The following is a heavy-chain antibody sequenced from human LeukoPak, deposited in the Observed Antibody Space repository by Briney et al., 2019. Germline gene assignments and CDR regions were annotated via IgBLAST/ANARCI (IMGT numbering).Heavy chain of an antibody. CDR2: MNPSSGNT. CDR1: GYTFTSYD. Sequence: ASVKVSCKASGYTFTSYDINWVRQATGQGLEWMGWMNPSSGNTGYAQKFQGRVTMTRNTSISTAYMELSSLRSEDTAVYYCARQNYYGSGSYFAYYYGMDVWGQGTTVTVSS. CDR3: ARQNYYGSGSYFAYYYGMDV. D-gene: IGHD3-10*01. J-gene: IGHJ6*02. V-gene: IGHV1-8*01.